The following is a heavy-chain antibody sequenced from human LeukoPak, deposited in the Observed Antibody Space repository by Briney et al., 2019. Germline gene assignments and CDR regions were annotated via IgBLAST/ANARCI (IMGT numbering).Heavy chain of an antibody. CDR2: INHSGST. V-gene: IGHV4-34*01. J-gene: IGHJ4*02. CDR3: ARLPVAVPGTYSDY. CDR1: GGSFSGYY. D-gene: IGHD6-19*01. Sequence: SETLSLTCAVYGGSFSGYYWGWIRQPPGKGLEWIGEINHSGSTNYNPSLKSRVTMSVDTSKNQFSLKLTSVTAADTAVYYCARLPVAVPGTYSDYWGQGTLVTVSS.